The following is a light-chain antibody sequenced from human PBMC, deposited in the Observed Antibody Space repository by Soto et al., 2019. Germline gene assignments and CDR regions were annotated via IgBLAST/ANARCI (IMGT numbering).Light chain of an antibody. CDR2: GNS. J-gene: IGLJ1*01. Sequence: QPVLTQPPSVSGAPGQRVTISCTGSSSNIGAGYDVHWYQQLPGTAPKLLIYGNSNRPSGVPDRFSGSKSGNTASLTISGLQAEDETDYYCFSYTSSGTYVFGTGTKLTVL. CDR3: FSYTSSGTYV. V-gene: IGLV1-40*01. CDR1: SSNIGAGYD.